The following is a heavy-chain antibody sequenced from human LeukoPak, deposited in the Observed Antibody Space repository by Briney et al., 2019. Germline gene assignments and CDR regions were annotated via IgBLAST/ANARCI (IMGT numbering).Heavy chain of an antibody. CDR1: GFTFSSYG. CDR3: AKTFDYYDSSGYYYVIDAFDI. V-gene: IGHV3-30*02. J-gene: IGHJ3*02. D-gene: IGHD3-22*01. Sequence: GGSLRLFCAASGFTFSSYGMHWVRQAPGKGLEWVAFIRYDGSNKYYADSVKGRFTISRDNSKNTLYLQMNSLRAEDTAVYYCAKTFDYYDSSGYYYVIDAFDIWGQGTMVTVSS. CDR2: IRYDGSNK.